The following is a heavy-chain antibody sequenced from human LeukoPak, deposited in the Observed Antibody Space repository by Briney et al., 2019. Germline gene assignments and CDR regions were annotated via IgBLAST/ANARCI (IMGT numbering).Heavy chain of an antibody. D-gene: IGHD4-17*01. Sequence: ASVKVSCKASVYTFTSYDINWVRQATGQGVEWMGWMNPNSGNTGYAQKFHGRVTMTRNTSISTAYMELSSLRSEDTAVYYCARIHGEDRDYWGQGTLVTVSS. CDR2: MNPNSGNT. CDR1: VYTFTSYD. J-gene: IGHJ4*02. V-gene: IGHV1-8*01. CDR3: ARIHGEDRDY.